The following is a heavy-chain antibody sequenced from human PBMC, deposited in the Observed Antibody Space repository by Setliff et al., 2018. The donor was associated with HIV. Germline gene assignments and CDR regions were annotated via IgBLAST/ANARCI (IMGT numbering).Heavy chain of an antibody. CDR3: ARPLLRFLEWPPSWFDP. J-gene: IGHJ5*02. V-gene: IGHV4-39*01. D-gene: IGHD3-3*01. CDR1: GGSISSSSYY. CDR2: IYYSGST. Sequence: PSETLSLTCTVSGGSISSSSYYWGWIRQPPGKGLEWIGSIYYSGSTYYNPSLKSRVTISVDTSKNQFSLKLSSVTAADTAVYYCARPLLRFLEWPPSWFDPWGQGTLVTVSS.